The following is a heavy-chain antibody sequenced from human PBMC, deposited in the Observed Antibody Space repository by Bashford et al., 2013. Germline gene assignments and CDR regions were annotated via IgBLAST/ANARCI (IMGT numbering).Heavy chain of an antibody. CDR1: GGAINSVGYY. CDR2: IRYSENT. CDR3: ARERYYDILSGYQSVDFYFED. V-gene: IGHV4-31*03. D-gene: IGHD3-9*01. Sequence: SETLSLTCTVSGGAINSVGYYWSWIRQHPGKGLEWIASIRYSENTYYNPSLRSRVSISVDTSKNQFSLRLTSVTAADTAVYYCARERYYDILSGYQSVDFYFEDWGQGTLVTVSS. J-gene: IGHJ4*02.